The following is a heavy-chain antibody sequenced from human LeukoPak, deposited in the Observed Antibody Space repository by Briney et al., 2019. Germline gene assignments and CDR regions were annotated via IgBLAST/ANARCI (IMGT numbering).Heavy chain of an antibody. D-gene: IGHD6-19*01. CDR2: IYVSGST. V-gene: IGHV4-4*07. J-gene: IGHJ6*03. Sequence: SETLSLTCTVSGGSISSYFWSWIRQPAGKGLEWIGRIYVSGSTNYNPSLKSRVTMSVDTSKNQFSLKLSSVTAADTAVYYCARVRNLKPRAFIAVAGRLYYYMDVWGKGTTVTVSS. CDR1: GGSISSYF. CDR3: ARVRNLKPRAFIAVAGRLYYYMDV.